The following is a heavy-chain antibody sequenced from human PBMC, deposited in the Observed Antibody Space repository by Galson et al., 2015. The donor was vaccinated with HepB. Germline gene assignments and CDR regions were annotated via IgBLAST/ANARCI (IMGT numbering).Heavy chain of an antibody. CDR1: GFPFNNAW. Sequence: SLRLSCAVSGFPFNNAWMNWVRQAPGRGLEWVGRIKTKTDGGTTDYAAPVKGRFTISRDDSKNTLYLQMYSLKTVDTAVYYCTSRRPLVGASNFDNWGQGALVTVSS. D-gene: IGHD1-26*01. CDR3: TSRRPLVGASNFDN. J-gene: IGHJ4*02. CDR2: IKTKTDGGTT. V-gene: IGHV3-15*07.